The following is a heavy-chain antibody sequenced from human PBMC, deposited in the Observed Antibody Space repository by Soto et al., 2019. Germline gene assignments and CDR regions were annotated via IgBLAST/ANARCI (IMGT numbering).Heavy chain of an antibody. CDR2: IKQDGSEK. D-gene: IGHD2-15*01. J-gene: IGHJ5*02. CDR1: GFTFSSYW. CDR3: ASFPCSGGSCYSKNWFDP. V-gene: IGHV3-7*01. Sequence: PGGSLRLSCAASGFTFSSYWMSWVRQAPGKGLEWVANIKQDGSEKYYVDSVKGRFTISRDNAKNSLYLQMNSLRAEDTAVYYCASFPCSGGSCYSKNWFDPWGQGTPVTV.